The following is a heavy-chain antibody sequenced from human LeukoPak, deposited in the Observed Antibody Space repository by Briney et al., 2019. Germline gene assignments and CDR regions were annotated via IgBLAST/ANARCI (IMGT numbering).Heavy chain of an antibody. CDR1: GFTFGDFA. Sequence: GGSLRLSCTGSGFTFGDFAMSWVRQAPGKGLEWVAFIRSKSYRGSTAYAASVRGRFTISRDDSKSVAYLQVNSLTPEDTAIYFCTTVHDSSSYYHSGIDYWGQGTLVTVSS. D-gene: IGHD3-22*01. CDR3: TTVHDSSSYYHSGIDY. V-gene: IGHV3-49*04. CDR2: IRSKSYRGST. J-gene: IGHJ4*02.